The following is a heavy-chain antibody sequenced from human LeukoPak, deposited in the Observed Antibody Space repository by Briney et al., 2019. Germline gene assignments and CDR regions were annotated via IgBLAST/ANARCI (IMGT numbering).Heavy chain of an antibody. CDR3: AKDQAGTRGLDY. CDR2: VRPDGSSN. Sequence: GGSLRLSCAASGFTLSKFGMHWVRQAPGKGLEWVAFVRPDGSSNYYADSVKGRFTISRDISKNTLYLQMNSLRAEDTAFYYCAKDQAGTRGLDYWGQGTLVTVSS. CDR1: GFTLSKFG. V-gene: IGHV3-30*02. D-gene: IGHD3-10*01. J-gene: IGHJ4*02.